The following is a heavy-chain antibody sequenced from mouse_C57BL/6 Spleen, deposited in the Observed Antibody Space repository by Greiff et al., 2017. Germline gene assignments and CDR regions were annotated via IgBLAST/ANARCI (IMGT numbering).Heavy chain of an antibody. V-gene: IGHV1-26*01. CDR1: GYTFTDYY. D-gene: IGHD1-1*01. CDR2: INPNNGGT. J-gene: IGHJ2*01. CDR3: ARDYYGSSYYFDY. Sequence: VQLQQSGPELVKPGASVKISCKASGYTFTDYYMNWVKQSHGKSLEWIGDINPNNGGTSYNQKFKGKATLTVDKSSSTAYMQRSSLTSEDSAVYYCARDYYGSSYYFDYWGQGTTLTVSS.